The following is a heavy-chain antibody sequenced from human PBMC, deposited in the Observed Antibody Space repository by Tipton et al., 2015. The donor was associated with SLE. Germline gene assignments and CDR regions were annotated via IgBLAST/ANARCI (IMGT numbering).Heavy chain of an antibody. CDR1: GYTFTSYA. V-gene: IGHV1-3*01. Sequence: QVQLVQSGAEVKKPGASVKVSCKASGYTFTSYAMHWVRQDPGQRLEWMGWINAGNGNTKYSQKFQGRVTITRDTSASTAYMELSSLRSEDTAVYYCARDQAAQPTVTMPHYYYYFMDVWGKGTTVTVSS. CDR2: INAGNGNT. D-gene: IGHD4-11*01. J-gene: IGHJ6*03. CDR3: ARDQAAQPTVTMPHYYYYFMDV.